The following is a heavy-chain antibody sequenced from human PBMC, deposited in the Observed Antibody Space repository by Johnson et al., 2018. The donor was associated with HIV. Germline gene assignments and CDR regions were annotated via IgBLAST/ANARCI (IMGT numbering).Heavy chain of an antibody. CDR1: GFTFSSYA. CDR2: ISYDGSNK. D-gene: IGHD3-10*01. CDR3: ASSYSESDAFDI. Sequence: QMQLVESGGGVVQPGRSLRLSCAASGFTFSSYAMHWVRQAPGKGLEWVAVISYDGSNKYYADSVKGRFTISRDNSKNTLYLQMNSLRVEETAVYYCASSYSESDAFDIWGQGTMVTVSS. J-gene: IGHJ3*02. V-gene: IGHV3-30*03.